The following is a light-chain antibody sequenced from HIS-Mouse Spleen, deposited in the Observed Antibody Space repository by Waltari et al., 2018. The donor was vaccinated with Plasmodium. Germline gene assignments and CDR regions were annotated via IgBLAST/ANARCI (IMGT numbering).Light chain of an antibody. CDR3: QQYGSSPPLT. CDR1: QSVSSSY. J-gene: IGKJ4*01. CDR2: GAS. Sequence: LSCRASQSVSSSYLAWYQQKPGQAPRLLIYGASSRDTGIPDRFSGSGSGTDFTLTISRLEPEDFAVYYCQQYGSSPPLTFGGGTKVEIK. V-gene: IGKV3-20*01.